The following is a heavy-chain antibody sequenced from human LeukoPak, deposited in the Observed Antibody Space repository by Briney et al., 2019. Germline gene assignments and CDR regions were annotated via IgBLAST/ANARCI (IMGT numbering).Heavy chain of an antibody. CDR1: GFTFSSYA. Sequence: GGSLRLSCAASGFTFSSYAMHWVRQAPGKGLQWVVVISYDGSNKYYADSVKGRFTISRDNSKNTVYLQMNSLRADDTAMYYCARPDIVVVISPRGYMDVWGKGTTVTVSS. D-gene: IGHD2-15*01. J-gene: IGHJ6*03. CDR3: ARPDIVVVISPRGYMDV. CDR2: ISYDGSNK. V-gene: IGHV3-30*04.